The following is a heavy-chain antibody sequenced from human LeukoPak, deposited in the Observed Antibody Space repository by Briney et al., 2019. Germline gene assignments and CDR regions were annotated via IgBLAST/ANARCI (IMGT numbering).Heavy chain of an antibody. CDR2: INPNSGGT. V-gene: IGHV1-2*02. CDR1: GYTFTGYY. D-gene: IGHD6-19*01. Sequence: ASVKVSCKAFGYTFTGYYIHWVRQAPGQGLEWMGWINPNSGGTKYAQKFQGRVTMTRATSISTAYVELNSLTSDDTAVYYCARGQTVELTSGWYANYWGQGTLVTVSS. J-gene: IGHJ4*02. CDR3: ARGQTVELTSGWYANY.